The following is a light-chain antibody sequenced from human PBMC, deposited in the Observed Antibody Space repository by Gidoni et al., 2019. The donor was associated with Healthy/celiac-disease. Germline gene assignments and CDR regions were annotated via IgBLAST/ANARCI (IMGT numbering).Light chain of an antibody. CDR2: YAS. CDR3: QQSNSLSRGT. V-gene: IGKV6-21*01. J-gene: IGKJ4*02. CDR1: QSIGSS. Sequence: EIVLTQSPHYQSVTPNEKVTITCRASQSIGSSLNWYQQKPDQSPKLLIKYASQSLSGVPSRFSGSGSGTDFTLTINSLEAEDAATYYCQQSNSLSRGTFGEGTKVEIK.